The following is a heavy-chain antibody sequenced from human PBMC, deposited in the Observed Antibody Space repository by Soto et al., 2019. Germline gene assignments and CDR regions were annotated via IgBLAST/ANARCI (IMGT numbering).Heavy chain of an antibody. CDR2: IGWNGGSI. Sequence: VPLVESGGGLVQPGRSLRLSCAASGFTFDDYAMHWVRQDPGKGLEWVSGIGWNGGSIAYADSVKGRFTISRDNAKNSLYLQMNSLRAEDTALYYCAKGHGSGSYYLNYFEYWGQGTLVTVSS. D-gene: IGHD3-10*01. CDR1: GFTFDDYA. V-gene: IGHV3-9*01. CDR3: AKGHGSGSYYLNYFEY. J-gene: IGHJ4*02.